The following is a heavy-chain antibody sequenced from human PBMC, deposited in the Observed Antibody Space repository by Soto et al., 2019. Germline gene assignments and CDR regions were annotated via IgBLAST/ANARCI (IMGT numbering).Heavy chain of an antibody. J-gene: IGHJ5*02. V-gene: IGHV1-18*01. Sequence: VQLVQSGAEVKKPGASVKVSCKASGYTFTSYGISWVRQAPGQGLEWMGWISAYNGNTNYAQKLQGRVTMTTDTSTSTAYMELRSLRSDDTAVYYCARDIIWGIAARRGVWFDPWGQGTLVTVSS. CDR3: ARDIIWGIAARRGVWFDP. CDR1: GYTFTSYG. CDR2: ISAYNGNT. D-gene: IGHD6-6*01.